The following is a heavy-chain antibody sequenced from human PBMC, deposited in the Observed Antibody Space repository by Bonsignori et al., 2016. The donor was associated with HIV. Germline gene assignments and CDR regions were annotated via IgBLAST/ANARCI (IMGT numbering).Heavy chain of an antibody. Sequence: WVRQAPGQGLEWMGWISAYNGNTNYAQKLQGRVTMTTDTSTSTAYVELRSLRSDDTAVYYCARGPPVYYDSSGYLNYWGQGTLVTVSS. V-gene: IGHV1-18*01. D-gene: IGHD3-22*01. CDR2: ISAYNGNT. CDR3: ARGPPVYYDSSGYLNY. J-gene: IGHJ4*02.